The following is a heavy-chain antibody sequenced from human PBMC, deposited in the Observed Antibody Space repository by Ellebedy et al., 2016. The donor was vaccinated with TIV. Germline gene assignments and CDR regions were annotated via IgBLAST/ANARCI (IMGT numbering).Heavy chain of an antibody. V-gene: IGHV4-38-2*02. CDR1: GYSISSGNS. J-gene: IGHJ3*02. Sequence: GSLRLSCTVSGYSISSGNSWGWIRQPPGKGLEWIGSMYHSGSTYYNPSLKRRVTISVDMFKNQLSLKLSSVTAADTAVYYCATFRNLDGFDIWGQGTMVTVSS. CDR2: MYHSGST. CDR3: ATFRNLDGFDI.